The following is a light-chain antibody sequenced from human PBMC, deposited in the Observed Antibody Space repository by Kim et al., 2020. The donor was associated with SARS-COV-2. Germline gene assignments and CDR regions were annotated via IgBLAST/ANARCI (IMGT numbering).Light chain of an antibody. CDR2: GAS. CDR3: QQYSSSPAT. V-gene: IGKV3-20*01. Sequence: SPGERATLSCRGSQSVSSNCLAWYQQKPGQAPRLRIYGASSRATGIPDRFSGSGSGTDFTLTITRLEPEDFAVDYCQQYSSSPATFGQGTKVDIK. CDR1: QSVSSNC. J-gene: IGKJ1*01.